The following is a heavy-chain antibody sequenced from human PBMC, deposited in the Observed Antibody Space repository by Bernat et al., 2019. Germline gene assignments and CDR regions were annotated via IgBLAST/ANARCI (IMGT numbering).Heavy chain of an antibody. CDR2: IYYSGST. Sequence: QLQLQESGPGLVKPSETLSLTCTVSGGSISSSSYYWGWIRQPPGKGLEWIGSIYYSGSTYYNPSLKSRVTISVDTSKNQFSLKLSSVTAADTAVYYCARVYYGILTFDYWGQGTLVTVSS. V-gene: IGHV4-39*01. CDR1: GGSISSSSYY. CDR3: ARVYYGILTFDY. D-gene: IGHD3-9*01. J-gene: IGHJ4*02.